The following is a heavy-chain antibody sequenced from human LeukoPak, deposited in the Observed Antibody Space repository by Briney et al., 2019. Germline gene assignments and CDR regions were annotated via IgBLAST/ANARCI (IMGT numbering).Heavy chain of an antibody. CDR1: GFTFYNYA. Sequence: GGSLRLSCAASGFTFYNYAVTWVRQAPGRGLEWVAAMSPNGDTTYYADSVRGRSTISRDNFKNTLYLEMNSLRAEDTAVYYCAKRSTQTTPSNYIYFYMDVWGKGTTVTVS. CDR2: MSPNGDTT. J-gene: IGHJ6*03. CDR3: AKRSTQTTPSNYIYFYMDV. V-gene: IGHV3-23*01. D-gene: IGHD4-11*01.